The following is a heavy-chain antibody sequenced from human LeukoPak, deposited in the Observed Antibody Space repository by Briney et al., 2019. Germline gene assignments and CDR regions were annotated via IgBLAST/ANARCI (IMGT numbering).Heavy chain of an antibody. Sequence: GGSLRLSCEGSGFIFSRYSSYAMNWVRQAPGKGLEWVAAISGGGDVTNYADSVKGRFTISRDNSKNTVHMQMNSLRPEDTAVYYCASKWFCGGDCYYQIDFWGQGTLVTVSS. CDR1: GFIFSRYSSYA. D-gene: IGHD2-21*02. CDR3: ASKWFCGGDCYYQIDF. CDR2: ISGGGDVT. V-gene: IGHV3-23*01. J-gene: IGHJ4*02.